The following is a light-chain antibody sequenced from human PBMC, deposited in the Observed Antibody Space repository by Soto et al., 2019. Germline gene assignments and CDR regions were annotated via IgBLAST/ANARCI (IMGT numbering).Light chain of an antibody. J-gene: IGKJ1*01. CDR3: LHEYNYPWT. CDR2: GAS. V-gene: IGKV1-6*01. Sequence: AIQMTQFPSSLSASVRDRVVISCRTSQDIRNKLGWYQQKPGQAPKLLIFGASTLHSGVPSRFSGSGSGTRFTLTITSLQPEDVATYYCLHEYNYPWTFGQGTKVEIK. CDR1: QDIRNK.